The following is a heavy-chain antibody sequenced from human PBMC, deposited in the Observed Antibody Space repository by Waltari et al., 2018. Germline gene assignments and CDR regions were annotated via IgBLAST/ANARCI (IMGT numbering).Heavy chain of an antibody. D-gene: IGHD4-17*01. Sequence: QVQLQQWGAGLLKPSETLSLTCAVYGGSFSGYYWSWIRQPPGKGLEWIGEINHSGSTNYNPPLKSRVTISVDTSKNQFSLKLSSVTAADTAVYYCARGGPDYGARNFDYWGQGTLVTVSS. V-gene: IGHV4-34*01. J-gene: IGHJ4*02. CDR3: ARGGPDYGARNFDY. CDR2: INHSGST. CDR1: GGSFSGYY.